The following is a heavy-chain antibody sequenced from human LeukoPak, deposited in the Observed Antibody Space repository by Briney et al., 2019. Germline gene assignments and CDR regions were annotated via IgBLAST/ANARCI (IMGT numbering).Heavy chain of an antibody. CDR1: GDSISSGDYD. CDR2: VYYSGST. V-gene: IGHV4-30-4*01. CDR3: ASLYCSSTSCYDY. J-gene: IGHJ4*02. Sequence: SQTLSLTCTVSGDSISSGDYDWGWLRQPPGKGLEWIEYVYYSGSTYYNPSLKSRFTISVDTSKNQFSLKLSSVTAADTAVYYCASLYCSSTSCYDYWGQGTLVTVSP. D-gene: IGHD2-2*01.